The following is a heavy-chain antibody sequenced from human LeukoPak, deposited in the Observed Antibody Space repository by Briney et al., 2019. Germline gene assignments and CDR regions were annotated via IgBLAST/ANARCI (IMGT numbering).Heavy chain of an antibody. CDR2: INTYNYNT. CDR3: ARQWIEVPTALVDY. D-gene: IGHD2-2*01. CDR1: GYTFTNYG. V-gene: IGHV1-18*04. J-gene: IGHJ4*02. Sequence: ASVKVSCKASGYTFTNYGISWVRQAPGQGLEWMGWINTYNYNTNYAQKLQGRVAMTTDTSSSTAYMELRSLRSDDTAVYYCARQWIEVPTALVDYWGQGTLVTVSS.